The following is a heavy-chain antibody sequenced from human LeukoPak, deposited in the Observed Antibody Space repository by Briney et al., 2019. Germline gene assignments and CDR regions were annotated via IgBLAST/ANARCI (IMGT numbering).Heavy chain of an antibody. V-gene: IGHV1-18*01. CDR2: ISGHNGNT. Sequence: ASVKVSCKASGYTFTTYNINWVRQAPGQGLEWMGRISGHNGNTNYAQKLQGRVTMTTDTSTSTAYMELRSLKSDDTAVYYCASLKNYYDSSGYLVTDAFDIWGQGTMVTVSS. J-gene: IGHJ3*02. CDR3: ASLKNYYDSSGYLVTDAFDI. CDR1: GYTFTTYN. D-gene: IGHD3-22*01.